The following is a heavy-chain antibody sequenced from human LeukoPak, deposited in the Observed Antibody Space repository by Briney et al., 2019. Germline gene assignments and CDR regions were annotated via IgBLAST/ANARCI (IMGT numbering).Heavy chain of an antibody. V-gene: IGHV3-23*01. CDR1: GFTFSNHA. Sequence: PGESLRLSCAASGFTFSNHAMSWVRQAPGKGLEGVSATSGSGATTYYADSVKGRFTVSKDNSKNTLYLQMNSLRAEDTAVYYCAKDVQSWPTYFDYWGQGTLVTVSS. J-gene: IGHJ4*02. CDR3: AKDVQSWPTYFDY. CDR2: TSGSGATT. D-gene: IGHD1-1*01.